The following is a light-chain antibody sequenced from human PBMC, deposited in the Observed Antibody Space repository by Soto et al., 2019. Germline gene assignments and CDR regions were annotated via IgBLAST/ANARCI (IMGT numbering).Light chain of an antibody. V-gene: IGKV1-8*01. J-gene: IGKJ1*01. CDR1: QGISSY. Sequence: AIRMTQSPSSVSASTGDRVTITCRASQGISSYLAWYQQKPGKAPKLLIYAASTLQSGVPSRFGGSGSGTDFTLTISCLQSEDFATYYCQQYYSYPPWTFGQGTKVEIK. CDR2: AAS. CDR3: QQYYSYPPWT.